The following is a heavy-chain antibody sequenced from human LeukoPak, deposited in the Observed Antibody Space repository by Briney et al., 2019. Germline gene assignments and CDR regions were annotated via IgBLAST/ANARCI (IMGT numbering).Heavy chain of an antibody. CDR2: IYYSGST. Sequence: PSQTLSLTCTVSGGSISSGDFYWSWIRQPPGKGLEWIGYIYYSGSTYYNPSLESRVTISVDTSKNQFPLKLSSVTAADTAVYSCAKQWLRNAFDIWGQGAMVTVSS. CDR3: AKQWLRNAFDI. V-gene: IGHV4-30-4*08. CDR1: GGSISSGDFY. J-gene: IGHJ3*02. D-gene: IGHD3-22*01.